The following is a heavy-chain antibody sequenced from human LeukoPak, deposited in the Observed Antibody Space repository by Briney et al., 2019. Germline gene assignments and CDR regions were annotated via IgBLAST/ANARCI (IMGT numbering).Heavy chain of an antibody. J-gene: IGHJ5*02. CDR2: INSNSGGT. CDR3: ARGWDSSYYDSSGYYYAGYWFDP. CDR1: GYTFTGYY. D-gene: IGHD3-22*01. Sequence: ASVKVSCKASGYTFTGYYMHWVRQAPGQGLEWMGRINSNSGGTNYAQKFQGRVTMTRDTSISTAYMELSRLRSDDTAVYYCARGWDSSYYDSSGYYYAGYWFDPWGQGTLVTVSS. V-gene: IGHV1-2*06.